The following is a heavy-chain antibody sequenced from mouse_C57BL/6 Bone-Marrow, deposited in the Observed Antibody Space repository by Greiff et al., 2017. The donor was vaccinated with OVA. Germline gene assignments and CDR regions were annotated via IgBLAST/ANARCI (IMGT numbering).Heavy chain of an antibody. J-gene: IGHJ3*01. D-gene: IGHD5-1*01. Sequence: QVQLQQSGPGLVAPSQSLSITCTVSGFSLTSYAISWVRQPPGKGLERLGVIWPGGGTTHNSALKSRLSISKDNSKSQVFLKMNSLQTDDSARYYCASHLQPGWFAYWGQGTLVTVSA. CDR3: ASHLQPGWFAY. CDR1: GFSLTSYA. CDR2: IWPGGGT. V-gene: IGHV2-9-1*01.